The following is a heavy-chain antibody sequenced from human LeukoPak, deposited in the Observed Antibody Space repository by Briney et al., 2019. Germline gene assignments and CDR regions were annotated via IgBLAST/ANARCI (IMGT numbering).Heavy chain of an antibody. J-gene: IGHJ4*02. V-gene: IGHV1-69*04. D-gene: IGHD6-13*01. CDR2: IIPILGIA. CDR3: ARAGYLRPPAD. Sequence: SVKVSCKASGGTFSSYAISWVRQAPGQGLEWMGRIIPILGIANYAQKFQGRVTITADKSTSTAYMELRSLRSDDTAVYYCARAGYLRPPADWGQGTLVTVSS. CDR1: GGTFSSYA.